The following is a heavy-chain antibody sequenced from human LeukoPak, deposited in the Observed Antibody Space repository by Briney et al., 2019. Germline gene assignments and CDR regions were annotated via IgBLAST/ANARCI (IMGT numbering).Heavy chain of an antibody. CDR2: ISSSSSTI. Sequence: GGSLRLSCAASGFTFSSYSMNWVRQAPGKGLEWVSYISSSSSTIYYADSVKGRFTISRDNSKNTLYLQMNSLRAEDTAIYHCARGGRYCTTTNCYIGKWGQGTLVTVSS. V-gene: IGHV3-48*01. J-gene: IGHJ4*02. D-gene: IGHD2-2*02. CDR1: GFTFSSYS. CDR3: ARGGRYCTTTNCYIGK.